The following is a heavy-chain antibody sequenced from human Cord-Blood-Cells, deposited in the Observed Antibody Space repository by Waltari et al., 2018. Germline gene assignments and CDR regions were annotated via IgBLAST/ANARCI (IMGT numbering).Heavy chain of an antibody. D-gene: IGHD2-2*01. V-gene: IGHV1-8*03. J-gene: IGHJ6*02. CDR3: ARGVVPAARYYYYGMDV. CDR1: GYTFTSYD. Sequence: QVQLVQSGAEVKKPGASVKVSCKASGYTFTSYDINWVRQATGQGLEWMGWMNPNSSKKSNEQKFQGRVTINRKTSISTADMELSSLRSEDTAVYYCARGVVPAARYYYYGMDVWGQGTTVTVSS. CDR2: MNPNSSKK.